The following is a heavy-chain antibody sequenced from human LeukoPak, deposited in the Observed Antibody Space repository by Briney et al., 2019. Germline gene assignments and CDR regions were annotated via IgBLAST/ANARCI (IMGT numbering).Heavy chain of an antibody. J-gene: IGHJ4*02. CDR2: IKQDGGEK. CDR3: AREDHSNYNY. Sequence: PGGSLRLSCAGSGFIVSSNYMSWVRQAAGKGLEWVANIKQDGGEKFYVDSVKGRFTISRDNAKNSLCLQIDSLRAEDTAVYYCAREDHSNYNYWGQGTLVTVSS. D-gene: IGHD4-11*01. V-gene: IGHV3-7*01. CDR1: GFIVSSNY.